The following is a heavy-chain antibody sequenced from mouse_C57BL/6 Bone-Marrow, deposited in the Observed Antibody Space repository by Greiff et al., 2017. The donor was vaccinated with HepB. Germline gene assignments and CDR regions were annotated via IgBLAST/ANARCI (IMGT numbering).Heavy chain of an antibody. D-gene: IGHD1-1*02. CDR2: INPSSGYT. CDR1: GYTFTSYT. Sequence: VQLQQSGAELARPGASVKMSCKASGYTFTSYTMHWVKQRPGQGLEWIGYINPSSGYTKYNQKFKDKATLTADKSSSTAYMHLSSLTSEDSAVYYCAREGYYHWYFDVWGTGTTVTVSS. J-gene: IGHJ1*03. V-gene: IGHV1-4*01. CDR3: AREGYYHWYFDV.